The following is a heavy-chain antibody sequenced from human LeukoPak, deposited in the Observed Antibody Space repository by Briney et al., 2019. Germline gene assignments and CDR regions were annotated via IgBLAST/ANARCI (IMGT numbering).Heavy chain of an antibody. Sequence: ASVKVSCKVSGYTLTELSMHWVRQAPGKGLEWMGGFDPEDGETIYAQKFQGRVTMTEDTSTDTAYMELSSLRSEDTAVYYCAIPSTYYYDTRGLHYWGQGTLVTVSS. CDR2: FDPEDGET. J-gene: IGHJ4*02. V-gene: IGHV1-24*01. CDR1: GYTLTELS. D-gene: IGHD3-22*01. CDR3: AIPSTYYYDTRGLHY.